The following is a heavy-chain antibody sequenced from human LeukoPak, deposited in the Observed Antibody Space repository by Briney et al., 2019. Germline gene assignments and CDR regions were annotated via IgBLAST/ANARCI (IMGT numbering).Heavy chain of an antibody. J-gene: IGHJ3*02. CDR3: ARAQVVVVTGFDAFDI. D-gene: IGHD2-21*02. CDR1: GGSISSGSYY. CDR2: IYTSGST. V-gene: IGHV4-61*02. Sequence: SETLSLTCTVSGGSISSGSYYWSWIRQPAGKGLAWIGRIYTSGSTNYNPSLKSRVTISVDTSKNQFSLKLSSVTAADTAVYYCARAQVVVVTGFDAFDIWGQGTTVTVSS.